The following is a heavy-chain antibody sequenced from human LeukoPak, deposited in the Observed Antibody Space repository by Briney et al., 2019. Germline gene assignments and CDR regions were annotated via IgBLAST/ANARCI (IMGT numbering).Heavy chain of an antibody. CDR3: ARSPGDCSGGSCARIDP. CDR1: GYTFTSYG. CDR2: ISAYNGNT. V-gene: IGHV1-18*01. Sequence: ASVKVSCKASGYTFTSYGISWVRQARGQGLEWMGWISAYNGNTNYAQKLQGRVTMTTDTSTSTAYMELRSLRSDDTAVYYCARSPGDCSGGSCARIDPWGQGTLVTVSS. J-gene: IGHJ5*02. D-gene: IGHD2-15*01.